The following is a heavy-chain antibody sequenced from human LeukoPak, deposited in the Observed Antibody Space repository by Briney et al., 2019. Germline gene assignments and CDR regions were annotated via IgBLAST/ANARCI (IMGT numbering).Heavy chain of an antibody. CDR3: ARLGLTTGTPGAFDI. CDR1: GYSFSSYW. D-gene: IGHD1-1*01. CDR2: IYPGDSDT. J-gene: IGHJ3*02. V-gene: IGHV5-51*01. Sequence: PGESLKISCKGSGYSFSSYWIGWVRQMPGKGLEWMGIIYPGDSDTRYNPSFQGQVTISADKSISTAYLQWSSLKASDTAMYYCARLGLTTGTPGAFDIWGQGTMVTVSS.